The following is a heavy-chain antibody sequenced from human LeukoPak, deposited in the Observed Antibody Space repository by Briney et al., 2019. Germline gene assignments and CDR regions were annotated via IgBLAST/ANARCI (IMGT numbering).Heavy chain of an antibody. J-gene: IGHJ4*02. CDR2: ISSSSTYI. CDR3: ARYHSYCGGDCPLDY. Sequence: KSGGSLRLSCAASGFTFSSYTMNWVRQGPGKGLEWVSSISSSSTYINYADSLKGRFTISRDNAKNSLYLQMNSLRAEDTAVYYCARYHSYCGGDCPLDYWGQGTLVTVSS. V-gene: IGHV3-21*04. CDR1: GFTFSSYT. D-gene: IGHD2-21*02.